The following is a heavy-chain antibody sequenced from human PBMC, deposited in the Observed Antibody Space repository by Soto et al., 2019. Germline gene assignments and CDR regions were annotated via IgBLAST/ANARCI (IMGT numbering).Heavy chain of an antibody. CDR2: ILYSGTT. CDR1: GGAVSSSSYF. V-gene: IGHV4-39*01. Sequence: QLQLQESGPGLLRPSETLSLTCNVSGGAVSSSSYFWGWVRQPPGKTLEWIGPILYSGTTHYNESLKSRVTISVDTSKNQFSLRLNSVTPADTAVYYCARGGGYYGVLFDYWGQGTLVPVSS. J-gene: IGHJ4*02. CDR3: ARGGGYYGVLFDY. D-gene: IGHD4-17*01.